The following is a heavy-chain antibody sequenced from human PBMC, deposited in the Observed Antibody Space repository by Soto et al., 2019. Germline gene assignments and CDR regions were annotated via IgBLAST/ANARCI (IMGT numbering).Heavy chain of an antibody. D-gene: IGHD1-26*01. J-gene: IGHJ3*01. V-gene: IGHV3-7*04. Sequence: EEQLVESGGDLVQPGGSLRLSCAASGFTFSDYWMTWVRQAPGKGPEWVANIKQDGSDQKYVESVKGRVTISRDNAKNSLYLQMNSLRGEDTAIYYCGRVWDLSVWGQGTMVAVSS. CDR1: GFTFSDYW. CDR2: IKQDGSDQ. CDR3: GRVWDLSV.